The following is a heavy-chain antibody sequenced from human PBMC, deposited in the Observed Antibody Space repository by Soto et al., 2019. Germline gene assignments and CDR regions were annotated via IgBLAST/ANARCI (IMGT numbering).Heavy chain of an antibody. CDR2: NYYSGTS. J-gene: IGHJ5*02. D-gene: IGHD3-22*01. V-gene: IGHV4-39*01. Sequence: QLQLQESGPGLVNPSETLSLTCTVSGGSIRDATYYWGWIRQPPGKGLEWIGSNYYSGTSAYNPSLKSRVTMAVDTSQKQLSLRLSSLTAADTAVYYCARLQCDSPNGVPLDPWGKGTLVIVSS. CDR3: ARLQCDSPNGVPLDP. CDR1: GGSIRDATYY.